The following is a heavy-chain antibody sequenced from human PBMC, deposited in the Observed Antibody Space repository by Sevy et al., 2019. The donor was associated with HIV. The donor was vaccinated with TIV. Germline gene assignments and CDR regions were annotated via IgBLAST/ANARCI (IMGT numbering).Heavy chain of an antibody. Sequence: GGSLRLSCAASGFTFSSYAMHWVRQAPGKGLEWVAVMSYDGSNKYYAVSVKGRFTISGDNSKNTLYLQMNSLRGEDTAVYYCARDVGDFWTRLDYWGQGTLVTVSS. D-gene: IGHD3-3*01. CDR2: MSYDGSNK. J-gene: IGHJ4*02. CDR1: GFTFSSYA. V-gene: IGHV3-30*04. CDR3: ARDVGDFWTRLDY.